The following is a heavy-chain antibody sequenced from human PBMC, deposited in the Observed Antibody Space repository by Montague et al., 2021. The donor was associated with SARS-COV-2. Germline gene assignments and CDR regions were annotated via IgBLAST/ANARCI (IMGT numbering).Heavy chain of an antibody. J-gene: IGHJ4*02. CDR3: ASAPRYSFGFLAY. CDR1: GASSSNYY. Sequence: SETLSLTCAVSGASSSNYYWSWIRQSPGKGLEWVGEINHSGYTDYNPSLESRLTISLDLSKKQFSLKMTSVTAADTAIYYCASAPRYSFGFLAYWGQGTLVTVS. V-gene: IGHV4-34*01. CDR2: INHSGYT. D-gene: IGHD5-12*01.